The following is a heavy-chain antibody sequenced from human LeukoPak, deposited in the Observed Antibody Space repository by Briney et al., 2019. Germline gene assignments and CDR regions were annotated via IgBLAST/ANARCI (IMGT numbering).Heavy chain of an antibody. CDR1: GFTFSSYG. CDR3: AKDLPPWIAVAGFSDPDNY. Sequence: GGSLRLSCAASGFTFSSYGMHWVRQAPGKGLEWVAVISYDGSNKYYADSVKGRFTISRDNSKNTLYLQMNSLRAEDTAVYYCAKDLPPWIAVAGFSDPDNYWGQGTLVTASS. V-gene: IGHV3-30*18. D-gene: IGHD6-19*01. J-gene: IGHJ4*02. CDR2: ISYDGSNK.